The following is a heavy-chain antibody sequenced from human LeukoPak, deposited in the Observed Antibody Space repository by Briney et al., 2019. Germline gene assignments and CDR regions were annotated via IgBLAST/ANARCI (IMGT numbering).Heavy chain of an antibody. V-gene: IGHV4-34*01. CDR2: INHSGYT. CDR3: SRQVVGNDY. Sequence: SETLSLTCAVYGESSFSSYYWSWIRQTPGGALEWIGEINHSGYTNYNPSLKSRVTLSIDTSKNQFSLRLNSVTVADTAVYYCSRQVVGNDYWGQGTLLTVSS. D-gene: IGHD3-22*01. CDR1: GESSFSSYY. J-gene: IGHJ4*02.